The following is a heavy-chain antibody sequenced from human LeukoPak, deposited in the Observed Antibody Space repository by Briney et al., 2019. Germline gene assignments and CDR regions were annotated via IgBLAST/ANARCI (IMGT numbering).Heavy chain of an antibody. Sequence: ASQTLSLTCTVSGGSISSGSYYWSWIRQPAGKGLEWIGRIYTSGSTNYNPSLKSRVTMSVDTSKNQFSLKLSSVTAADTAVYYCARDQGGSYSDYYYYYMDVWGKGTTVTVSS. CDR2: IYTSGST. V-gene: IGHV4-61*02. J-gene: IGHJ6*03. CDR1: GGSISSGSYY. D-gene: IGHD1-26*01. CDR3: ARDQGGSYSDYYYYYMDV.